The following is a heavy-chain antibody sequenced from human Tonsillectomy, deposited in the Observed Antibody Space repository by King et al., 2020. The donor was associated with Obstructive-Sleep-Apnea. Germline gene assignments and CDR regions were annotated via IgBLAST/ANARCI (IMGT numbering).Heavy chain of an antibody. CDR3: AREMAYKSGGNRFIDY. CDR2: IYTSGST. V-gene: IGHV4-4*07. Sequence: QLQESGPGLVKASETLSLTCTVSGGSISSFYWSWIRQPAGEGLEWVGRIYTSGSTNYNPSLNSRVTMSIDSPTNQSALNLSSLPAADTAAYYCAREMAYKSGGNRFIDYWGQGTLVTVSS. J-gene: IGHJ4*02. CDR1: GGSISSFY. D-gene: IGHD3-16*01.